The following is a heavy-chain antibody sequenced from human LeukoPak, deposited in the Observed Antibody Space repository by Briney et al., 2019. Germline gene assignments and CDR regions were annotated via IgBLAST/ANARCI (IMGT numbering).Heavy chain of an antibody. Sequence: GGSLRLSCAASGFTFSSYAMNWVRQAPGKGLEWVSSISSSGSYIYYVDSVKGRFTISRDNAKNSLYLQMNSLRAEDTAVYYCARGYSGSIWGQGTMVTVSS. V-gene: IGHV3-21*01. CDR1: GFTFSSYA. D-gene: IGHD6-6*01. J-gene: IGHJ3*02. CDR3: ARGYSGSI. CDR2: ISSSGSYI.